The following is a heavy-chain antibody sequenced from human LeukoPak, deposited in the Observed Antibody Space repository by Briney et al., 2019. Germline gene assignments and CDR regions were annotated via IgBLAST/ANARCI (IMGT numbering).Heavy chain of an antibody. V-gene: IGHV3-7*04. D-gene: IGHD3-10*01. Sequence: GGSLRLSCTASTFTLNNYWMSWVRQAPGKGLQWVANIKHDGSEAHYVDSVKGRFTISRDNAKSSLSLQMDSLNVDDTGVYFCTRDALFGSGRTHLDFWSQGTLVSVSS. CDR1: TFTLNNYW. J-gene: IGHJ4*02. CDR3: TRDALFGSGRTHLDF. CDR2: IKHDGSEA.